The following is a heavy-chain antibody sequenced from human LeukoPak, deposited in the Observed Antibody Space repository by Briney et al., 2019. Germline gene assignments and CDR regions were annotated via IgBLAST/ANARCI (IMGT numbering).Heavy chain of an antibody. J-gene: IGHJ4*02. CDR3: ARVVALGGDYDILTGYYGFDY. D-gene: IGHD3-9*01. CDR2: IYYSGST. Sequence: SETLSLTCTVSGGSISSGGYYWSWIRQHPEKGLEWIGYIYYSGSTYYNPSLKSRVTISVDTSKNQFSLKLSSVTAADTAVYYCARVVALGGDYDILTGYYGFDYWGQGTLVTVSS. CDR1: GGSISSGGYY. V-gene: IGHV4-31*03.